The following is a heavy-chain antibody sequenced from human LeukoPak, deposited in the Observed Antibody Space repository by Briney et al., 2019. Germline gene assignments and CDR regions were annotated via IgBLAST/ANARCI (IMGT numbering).Heavy chain of an antibody. J-gene: IGHJ3*02. CDR3: ARDLRRWWASAFDI. CDR1: GGSISSYY. CDR2: IYTSGST. Sequence: TSETLSLTCTVSGGSISSYYWSWIRQPAGKGLEWIGRIYTSGSTNYNPSLKSRVTMSVDTSKNQFSLKPSSATAADTAVYYCARDLRRWWASAFDIWGQGTMVTVSS. V-gene: IGHV4-4*07. D-gene: IGHD2-15*01.